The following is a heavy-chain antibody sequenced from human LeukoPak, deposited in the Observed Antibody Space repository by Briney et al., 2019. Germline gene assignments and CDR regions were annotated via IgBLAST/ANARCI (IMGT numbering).Heavy chain of an antibody. CDR1: GGSISSYY. J-gene: IGHJ4*02. D-gene: IGHD5-18*01. CDR3: ASSRRGYSYGYDY. Sequence: SETLSLTCTVSGGSISSYYWSWIRQPPGKGLEWIGYIYYSGSTNYNPSLKSRVTISVDTSKNQFSLKLGSVTAADTAVYYCASSRRGYSYGYDYWGQGTLVTVSS. V-gene: IGHV4-59*01. CDR2: IYYSGST.